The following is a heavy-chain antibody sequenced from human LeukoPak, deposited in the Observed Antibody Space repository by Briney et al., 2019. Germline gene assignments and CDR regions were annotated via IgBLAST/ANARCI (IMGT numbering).Heavy chain of an antibody. CDR2: INHSGST. CDR1: GGSFSGYY. V-gene: IGHV4-34*01. Sequence: SETLSLTCAVYGGSFSGYYWSWIRQPPGKGLEWIGEINHSGSTNYNPSLMSRVTISVDTSKNQFSLKLSSVTATDTAVYYCARPDYYYYYMDVWGKGTTVTISS. CDR3: ARPDYYYYYMDV. J-gene: IGHJ6*03.